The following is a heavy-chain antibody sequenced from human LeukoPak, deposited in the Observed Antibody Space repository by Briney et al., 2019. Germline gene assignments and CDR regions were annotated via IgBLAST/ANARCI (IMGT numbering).Heavy chain of an antibody. V-gene: IGHV4-34*01. Sequence: KASETLSLTCAVSGGSFSGYYWYWIRQPPGKGLEWIGEINHGESTNYNPSLKSRATLSVDTSKNQFSLKLTSVTAADTAVYYCARGRTYYYDTSGYYPSIYYGMDVWGQGTRSSFP. CDR3: ARGRTYYYDTSGYYPSIYYGMDV. CDR2: INHGEST. CDR1: GGSFSGYY. J-gene: IGHJ6*02. D-gene: IGHD3-22*01.